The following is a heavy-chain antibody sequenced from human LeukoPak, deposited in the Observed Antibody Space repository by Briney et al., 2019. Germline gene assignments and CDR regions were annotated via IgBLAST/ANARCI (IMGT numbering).Heavy chain of an antibody. D-gene: IGHD3-10*01. Sequence: GGSLRLSCAASGFTFSSTYMSWIRQAPGKGLEWVGRTRNKANSYTTEYAASVKGRFTISRDDSKNSLYLQMNSLKTEDTAVYYCSSPPPGGYWGQGTLVTVSS. CDR2: TRNKANSYTT. CDR1: GFTFSSTY. V-gene: IGHV3-72*01. CDR3: SSPPPGGY. J-gene: IGHJ4*02.